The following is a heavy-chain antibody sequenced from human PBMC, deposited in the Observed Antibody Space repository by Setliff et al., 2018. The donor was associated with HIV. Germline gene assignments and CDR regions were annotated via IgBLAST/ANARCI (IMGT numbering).Heavy chain of an antibody. V-gene: IGHV4-39*07. J-gene: IGHJ3*02. Sequence: PSETLSLTCTVSGGFISSSSYYWGWIRQPPGKGLEWIGSIYYNGFANYNPSLKSRLTISVDTSKNQVSLRLSSVTPADTAVYYCARHSCGTTACYGPDMWGPGTMVTVSS. D-gene: IGHD2-15*01. CDR3: ARHSCGTTACYGPDM. CDR1: GGFISSSSYY. CDR2: IYYNGFA.